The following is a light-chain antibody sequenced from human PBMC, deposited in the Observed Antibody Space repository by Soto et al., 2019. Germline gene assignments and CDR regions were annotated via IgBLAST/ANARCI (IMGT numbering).Light chain of an antibody. Sequence: DIPFTNTRSPLSASVGDKVTITCRASQTSSRWLAWYQQRPGRAPKLRIYDASTLESGVPARFSGSGSETEFTLTISRLQPDDFASDFCHSRAVGQGARLEIK. CDR3: HSRA. J-gene: IGKJ5*01. CDR1: QTSSRW. CDR2: DAS. V-gene: IGKV1-5*01.